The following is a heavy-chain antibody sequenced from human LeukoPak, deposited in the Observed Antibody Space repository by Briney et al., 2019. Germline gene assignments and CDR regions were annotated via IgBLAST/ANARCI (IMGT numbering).Heavy chain of an antibody. J-gene: IGHJ4*02. CDR2: ISGSGGST. D-gene: IGHD5-18*01. CDR1: GFTFSSYG. Sequence: GGSLRLSCAASGFTFSSYGMSWVRQAPGKGLEWVSAISGSGGSTYYADSVKGRFTISRDNAKNSLYLQMNSLRAEDTAVYYCAREYSYGYFDYWGQGTLVTVSS. V-gene: IGHV3-23*01. CDR3: AREYSYGYFDY.